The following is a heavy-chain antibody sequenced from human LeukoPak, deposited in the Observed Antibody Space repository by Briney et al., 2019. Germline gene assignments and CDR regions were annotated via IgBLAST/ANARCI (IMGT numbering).Heavy chain of an antibody. V-gene: IGHV4-39*01. CDR3: ARLVDDSSSWYFDY. Sequence: SETLSLTCTVSGGSISSSSYYWGWIRQPPGKGLEWIGSINYSGSTYYNPSLKSRVTISVDTSKNQFSLKLSSVTAADTAVYYCARLVDDSSSWYFDYWGQGTLVTVSS. J-gene: IGHJ4*02. D-gene: IGHD6-13*01. CDR2: INYSGST. CDR1: GGSISSSSYY.